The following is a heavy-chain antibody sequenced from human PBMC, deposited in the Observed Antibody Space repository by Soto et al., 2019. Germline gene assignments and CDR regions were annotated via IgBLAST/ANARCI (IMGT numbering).Heavy chain of an antibody. D-gene: IGHD6-13*01. V-gene: IGHV1-18*01. CDR3: AREGIAAAEDWFDP. J-gene: IGHJ5*02. CDR2: ISAYNGNT. CDR1: GYTFTSYG. Sequence: ASVKVCCKASGYTFTSYGISWVRQAPGQGLEWMGWISAYNGNTNYAQKLQGRVTLTTDTSTSTAYMELRSLRSDDTAVYYCAREGIAAAEDWFDPWGQGTPVTVSS.